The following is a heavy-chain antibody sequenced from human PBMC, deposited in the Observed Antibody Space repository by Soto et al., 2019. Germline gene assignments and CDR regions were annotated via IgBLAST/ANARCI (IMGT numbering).Heavy chain of an antibody. D-gene: IGHD3-10*01. CDR2: ISWNSGSI. V-gene: IGHV3-9*01. J-gene: IGHJ4*02. Sequence: EVQLVESGGGLVQPGRSLRLSCAASGFTFDDYAMHWVRQAPEKGLEWVSGISWNSGSIAYADSVEGRFTISRENAKITLYLQVNSLRSEGTALYYCALGRVTRVRGVIITGHHFGYWGQRTLVTVSS. CDR1: GFTFDDYA. CDR3: ALGRVTRVRGVIITGHHFGY.